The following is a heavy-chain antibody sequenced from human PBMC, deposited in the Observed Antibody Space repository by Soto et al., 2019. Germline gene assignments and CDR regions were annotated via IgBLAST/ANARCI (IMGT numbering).Heavy chain of an antibody. D-gene: IGHD3-10*01. V-gene: IGHV4-31*03. CDR3: AREVWFGESYYYGMDV. J-gene: IGHJ6*02. CDR2: IYYSGST. Sequence: ASETLSLTCTVSGGSISSGGYYWSWIRQHPGKGLEWIGYIYYSGSTYYNPSLKSRVTISVDTSKNQFSLKLSSVTAADTAVYYCAREVWFGESYYYGMDVWGQGTTVTVSS. CDR1: GGSISSGGYY.